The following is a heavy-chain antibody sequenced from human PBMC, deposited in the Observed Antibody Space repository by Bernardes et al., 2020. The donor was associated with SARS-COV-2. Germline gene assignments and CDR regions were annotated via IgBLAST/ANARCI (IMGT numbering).Heavy chain of an antibody. D-gene: IGHD3-10*01. J-gene: IGHJ4*02. V-gene: IGHV3-23*01. Sequence: GGSLRLSCAASEFTFSSYAMSWVRQAPGKGLEWVSGISASGGSTYYADSVKGRFTISRDNSKNTLFLQMNSLRAEDTAVYYCAKVLGLGSSEPYDYWGQGTLVTVSS. CDR3: AKVLGLGSSEPYDY. CDR1: EFTFSSYA. CDR2: ISASGGST.